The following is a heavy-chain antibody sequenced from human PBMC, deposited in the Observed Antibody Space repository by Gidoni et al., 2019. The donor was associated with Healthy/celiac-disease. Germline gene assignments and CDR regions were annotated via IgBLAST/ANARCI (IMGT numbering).Heavy chain of an antibody. J-gene: IGHJ4*02. Sequence: FTISRDNAKNSLYLQMNSLRAEDTAVYYCARLLRRLIFGVYGDYFDYWGQGTLVTVSS. D-gene: IGHD3-3*01. V-gene: IGHV3-11*03. CDR3: ARLLRRLIFGVYGDYFDY.